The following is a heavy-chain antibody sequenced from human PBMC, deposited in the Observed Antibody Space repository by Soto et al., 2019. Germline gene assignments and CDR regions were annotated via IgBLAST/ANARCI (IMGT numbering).Heavy chain of an antibody. CDR1: GFTFSSYA. CDR3: AKDKGVGYFDWLSPGYFDY. CDR2: ISGSGGNT. V-gene: IGHV3-23*01. J-gene: IGHJ4*02. D-gene: IGHD3-9*01. Sequence: GGSLRLSCAASGFTFSSYAMSWVRQAPGKGLEWVSSISGSGGNTNYADSVKGRFTISRDNSKNTLFLQMTNLRAEDTAVYYCAKDKGVGYFDWLSPGYFDYWGQGTLVTVSS.